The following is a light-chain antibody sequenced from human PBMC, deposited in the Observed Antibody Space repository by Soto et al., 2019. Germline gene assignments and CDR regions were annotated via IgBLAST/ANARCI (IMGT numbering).Light chain of an antibody. Sequence: DIQVTQSPYTLSASVGDRVTITCRASQSISSWLAWYQQKPGKAPKLLISDASNLQSGVPSRFSGSGSGTEFTLTIISLQPDDIATYYCQQYNTYWTFGQGTKVDIK. J-gene: IGKJ1*01. CDR3: QQYNTYWT. CDR1: QSISSW. V-gene: IGKV1-5*01. CDR2: DAS.